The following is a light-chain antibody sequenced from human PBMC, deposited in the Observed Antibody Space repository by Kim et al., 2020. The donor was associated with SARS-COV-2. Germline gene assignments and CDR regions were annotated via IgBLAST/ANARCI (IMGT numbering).Light chain of an antibody. Sequence: VSPGERATLSCRASQSISSNLAWYQHKPGQAPRLLIYDASTRATGIPARFSGSGFGTEFSLTITSLQSEDFAIYYCQQYNNWSRNTFGQGTKLEI. CDR1: QSISSN. CDR2: DAS. V-gene: IGKV3-15*01. J-gene: IGKJ2*01. CDR3: QQYNNWSRNT.